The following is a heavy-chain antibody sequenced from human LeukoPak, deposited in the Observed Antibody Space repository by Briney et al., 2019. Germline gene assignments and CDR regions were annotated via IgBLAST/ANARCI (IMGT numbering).Heavy chain of an antibody. CDR3: ARGVREQLVRRGYYYYYYYMDV. V-gene: IGHV7-4-1*02. CDR2: INTNTGNP. D-gene: IGHD6-6*01. J-gene: IGHJ6*03. CDR1: GYTFTSYA. Sequence: ASVKVSCKASGYTFTSYAMNWVRQAPGQGLEWMGWINTNTGNPTYAQGFTGRFVFSLDTSVSTAYLQISSLKAEDTAVYYCARGVREQLVRRGYYYYYYYMDVWGKGTTVTISS.